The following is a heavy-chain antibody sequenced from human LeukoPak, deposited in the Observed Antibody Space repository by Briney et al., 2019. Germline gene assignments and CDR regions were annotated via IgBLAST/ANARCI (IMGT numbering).Heavy chain of an antibody. J-gene: IGHJ4*02. CDR2: ISGSGGST. CDR1: GFTFSSYA. D-gene: IGHD2-2*01. Sequence: PGGSLRLSCAASGFTFSSYAMSWVRQAPGKGLEWVSAISGSGGSTYYADSVKGRFTISRDNSKNTLYLQMNSLRAEDTAVYYCAKWGIVVVPAAISLGANDYWGQGTLVTVSS. V-gene: IGHV3-23*01. CDR3: AKWGIVVVPAAISLGANDY.